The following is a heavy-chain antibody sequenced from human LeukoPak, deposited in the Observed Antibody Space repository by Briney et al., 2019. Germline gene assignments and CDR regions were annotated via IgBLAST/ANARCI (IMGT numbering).Heavy chain of an antibody. J-gene: IGHJ5*02. CDR2: IMPLFGTA. D-gene: IGHD4-17*01. CDR3: ARDVHGDYGSGWFDP. Sequence: SVKVSFKTSGGPFNNSAISWVRQAPGQGLEWLGGIMPLFGTAGYAQKFQGRVTITKDESTRTVYLELTSLTSDDTAVYYCARDVHGDYGSGWFDPWGQGTLVSVSS. CDR1: GGPFNNSA. V-gene: IGHV1-69*05.